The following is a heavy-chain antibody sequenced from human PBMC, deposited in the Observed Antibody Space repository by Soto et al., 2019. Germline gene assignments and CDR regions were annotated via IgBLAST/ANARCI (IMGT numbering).Heavy chain of an antibody. CDR1: GDSVSSNSAA. D-gene: IGHD1-1*01. V-gene: IGHV6-1*01. CDR3: ARDRDWTHSFDY. CDR2: TYYRSKWYD. Sequence: SQTLSLTCAISGDSVSSNSAAWNWFRQPPSRGLEWLGRTYYRSKWYDDSAVSVKSRITINPDTSKNQTSLQLNSVTPEDTAVYYCARDRDWTHSFDYWGQGTPVTVSS. J-gene: IGHJ4*02.